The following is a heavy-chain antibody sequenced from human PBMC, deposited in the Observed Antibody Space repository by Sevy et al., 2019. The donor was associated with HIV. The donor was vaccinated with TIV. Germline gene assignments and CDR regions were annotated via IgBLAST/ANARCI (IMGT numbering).Heavy chain of an antibody. J-gene: IGHJ4*02. CDR1: GFTFSGSA. CDR2: IRSRVNSHAT. V-gene: IGHV3-73*01. Sequence: GGSLRLSCAASGFTFSGSAMHWVRQASGKGLEWVGRIRSRVNSHATAYAASVKGRFTICGDNSENRAFLQMSSLKTEDTAVYYCTASMKTNVLRYFDWLEEPPFDHWGQGTLVTVSS. CDR3: TASMKTNVLRYFDWLEEPPFDH. D-gene: IGHD3-9*01.